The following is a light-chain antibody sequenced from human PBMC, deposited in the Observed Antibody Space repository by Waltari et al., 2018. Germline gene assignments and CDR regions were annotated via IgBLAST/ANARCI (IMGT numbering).Light chain of an antibody. CDR3: SSYAGNNFYV. V-gene: IGLV2-8*01. CDR1: SRHVVYYNY. Sequence: QSALTQPPSASGSPGQSVTISCTGTSRHVVYYNYVSWYQQHPGKAPKLMIFEVSKRFSGVPDRFSGSKSANTASLTVSGLQAEDEADYYCSSYAGNNFYVFGTGTTVTVL. CDR2: EVS. J-gene: IGLJ1*01.